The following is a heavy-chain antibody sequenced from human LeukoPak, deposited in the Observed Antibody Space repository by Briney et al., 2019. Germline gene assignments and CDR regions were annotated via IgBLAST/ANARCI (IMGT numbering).Heavy chain of an antibody. CDR3: ARVFDS. CDR2: VFYTGKT. CDR1: GGPVSTSDYY. V-gene: IGHV4-39*07. J-gene: IGHJ4*02. Sequence: SETLSLTCTVSGGPVSTSDYYWGWIRQSPVKGLEWIGDVFYTGKTNYNPSLRGRATISIDTSKNQFSLKLTYVTAADSAVYYCARVFDSWGQGTLVTVSS.